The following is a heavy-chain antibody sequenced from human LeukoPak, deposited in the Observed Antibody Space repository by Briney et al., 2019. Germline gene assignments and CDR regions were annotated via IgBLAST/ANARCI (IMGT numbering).Heavy chain of an antibody. V-gene: IGHV3-21*01. CDR1: GFTVSSNY. Sequence: GGSLRLSCAASGFTVSSNYMNWVRQAPGKGLEWVSSISSSSSYIYYADSVKGRFTISRDNAKNSLYLQMNSLRAEDTAVYYCARVVGSGSGSHYWGQGTLVTVSS. D-gene: IGHD3-22*01. CDR3: ARVVGSGSGSHY. J-gene: IGHJ4*02. CDR2: ISSSSSYI.